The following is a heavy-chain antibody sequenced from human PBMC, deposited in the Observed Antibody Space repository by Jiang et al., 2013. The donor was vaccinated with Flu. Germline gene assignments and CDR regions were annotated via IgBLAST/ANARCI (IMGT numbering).Heavy chain of an antibody. CDR3: ARESVLTTVLSYGMDV. D-gene: IGHD4-17*01. J-gene: IGHJ6*02. CDR1: GGSISSYY. Sequence: GPGLVKPSETLSLTCTVSGGSISSYYWSWIRQPPGKGLEWIGYIYYSGSTNCNPSLKSRVTISVDTSKNQFSLKLSSVTAADTALYYCARESVLTTVLSYGMDVWGQGTTVTVSS. V-gene: IGHV4-59*13. CDR2: IYYSGST.